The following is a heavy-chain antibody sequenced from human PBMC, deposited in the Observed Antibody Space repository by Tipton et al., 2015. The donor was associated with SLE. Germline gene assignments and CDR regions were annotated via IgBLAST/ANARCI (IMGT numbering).Heavy chain of an antibody. Sequence: TLSLTCTVSGGSISSGSYYWSWIRQPAWKGLECIGHIYTSGSTNYNPSLKSRVTISVDTSKNQFSLKLSSVTAADTAVYYCAAEYYSSSWIHPIDFWGQGMLVTVSS. CDR3: AAEYYSSSWIHPIDF. D-gene: IGHD6-6*01. CDR2: IYTSGST. J-gene: IGHJ4*02. CDR1: GGSISSGSYY. V-gene: IGHV4-61*09.